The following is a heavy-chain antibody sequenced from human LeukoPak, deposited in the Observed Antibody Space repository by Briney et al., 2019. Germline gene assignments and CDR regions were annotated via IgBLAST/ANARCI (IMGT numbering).Heavy chain of an antibody. Sequence: GESLKISCKGSGYSFTSYWIGWVRQMPGKGLEWRGIIYPGDSDTTYSPYFKGQVTISADKSISTAYLQWSRLKASDTAMYYCARRRYDSSGYYWFDPWGQGTLVTVSS. CDR2: IYPGDSDT. D-gene: IGHD3-22*01. CDR3: ARRRYDSSGYYWFDP. V-gene: IGHV5-51*01. CDR1: GYSFTSYW. J-gene: IGHJ5*02.